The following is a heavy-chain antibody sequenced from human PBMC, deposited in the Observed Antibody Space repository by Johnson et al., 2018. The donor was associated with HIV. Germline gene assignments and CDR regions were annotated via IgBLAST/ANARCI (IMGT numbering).Heavy chain of an antibody. CDR2: ISWDGVGT. CDR1: GFIFDDYT. Sequence: VQLVESGGGVVQPGRSLRLSCAASGFIFDDYTMHWVRQAPGKGLEWVSLISWDGVGTYYADSVKGRFTVSRDNRKNYLYLQMNSLRTEDTALYYCAKAESNYGRAFDIWGQGTMVTVSS. V-gene: IGHV3-43*01. J-gene: IGHJ3*02. D-gene: IGHD5-24*01. CDR3: AKAESNYGRAFDI.